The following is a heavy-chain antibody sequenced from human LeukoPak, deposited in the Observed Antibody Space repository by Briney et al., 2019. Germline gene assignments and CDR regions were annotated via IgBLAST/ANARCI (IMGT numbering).Heavy chain of an antibody. D-gene: IGHD3-22*01. Sequence: GGSLRLSCAASGFTFTSHAMHWVRQAPGKGLEWVAFIRYDGSNKYYADSVKGRFTISRDNSKNTLYLQMNSLRAEDTAVYYCAEDRSFGYYDSSGYGMDVWGQGTTVTVSS. CDR3: AEDRSFGYYDSSGYGMDV. CDR2: IRYDGSNK. V-gene: IGHV3-30*02. CDR1: GFTFTSHA. J-gene: IGHJ6*02.